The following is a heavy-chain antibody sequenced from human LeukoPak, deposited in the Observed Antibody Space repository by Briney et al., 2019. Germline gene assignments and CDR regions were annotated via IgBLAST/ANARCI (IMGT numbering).Heavy chain of an antibody. J-gene: IGHJ1*01. CDR2: ISYDGSNK. CDR3: AKDGIAVAGAGYFQP. D-gene: IGHD6-19*01. Sequence: AGGSLRLSCAASGFILSDYNMHWVRQAPGKGLEWVAVISYDGSNKYYADSVKGRFTISRDNSKNTLYLQMNSLRAEDTAVYYCAKDGIAVAGAGYFQPWGQGTLVTVSS. CDR1: GFILSDYN. V-gene: IGHV3-30*04.